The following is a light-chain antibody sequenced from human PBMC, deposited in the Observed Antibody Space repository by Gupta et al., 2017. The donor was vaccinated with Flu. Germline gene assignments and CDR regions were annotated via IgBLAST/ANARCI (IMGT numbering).Light chain of an antibody. V-gene: IGLV2-14*01. Sequence: QSALTQPASVSGSPGQSITISCTGTSSDVGGYNNVSWYQQHPGKAPKLMIYEVSNRPSGVSNRFSGSKSGNTASLTISGLQAEDETDFYCSSYISSSTLYVFGTGTKVTVL. CDR1: SSDVGGYNN. CDR3: SSYISSSTLYV. CDR2: EVS. J-gene: IGLJ1*01.